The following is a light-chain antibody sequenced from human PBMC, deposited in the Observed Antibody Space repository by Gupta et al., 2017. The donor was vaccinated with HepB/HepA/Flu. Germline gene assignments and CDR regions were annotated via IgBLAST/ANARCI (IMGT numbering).Light chain of an antibody. V-gene: IGLV1-40*01. J-gene: IGLJ2*01. CDR3: QSFDTNLRGLL. Sequence: SNLGAGYNVHWYKQIPGTAPKLLIYANDIRSSGVPDRFSGSKSGTSASLAIAGLQVEDEADYFCQSFDTNLRGLLFGEKTRLTVL. CDR1: SNLGAGYN. CDR2: AND.